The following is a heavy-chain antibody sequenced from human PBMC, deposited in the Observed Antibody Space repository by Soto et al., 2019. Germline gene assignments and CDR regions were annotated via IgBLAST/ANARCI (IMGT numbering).Heavy chain of an antibody. CDR1: GLTFRTYV. D-gene: IGHD2-15*01. V-gene: IGHV3-23*01. CDR3: AHPRGFGVFDAYDI. CDR2: ISNSGGTI. J-gene: IGHJ3*02. Sequence: PGGSLRLSCAASGLTFRTYVMSGVRQTTGKGLEWLSAISNSGGTIYYADSVQGRFTISRDNSLNTLFLQMHSLRIEDTAVYYYAHPRGFGVFDAYDIWGQGTMVTVSS.